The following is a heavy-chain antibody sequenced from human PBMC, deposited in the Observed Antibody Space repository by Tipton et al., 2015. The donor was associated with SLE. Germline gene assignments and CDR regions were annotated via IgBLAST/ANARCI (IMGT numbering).Heavy chain of an antibody. V-gene: IGHV4-59*08. CDR3: ATANCSGGSCYPGNPFDI. CDR1: GGSISSYY. D-gene: IGHD2-15*01. J-gene: IGHJ3*02. Sequence: TLSLTCTVSGGSISSYYWTWIRQPPGKGLEWIGCIYYSGNTNYHPSLKSRVTISVDTSKSQFSLKLRSVTAADTAVYYCATANCSGGSCYPGNPFDIWGQGTLVTVSS. CDR2: IYYSGNT.